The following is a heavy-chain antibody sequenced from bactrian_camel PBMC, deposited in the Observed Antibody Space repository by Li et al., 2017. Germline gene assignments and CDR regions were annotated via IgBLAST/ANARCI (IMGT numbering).Heavy chain of an antibody. CDR1: GFIFVSA. CDR2: INPDGTT. D-gene: IGHD3*01. J-gene: IGHJ6*01. CDR3: TPKDTPAGARMRPMCGGFGF. V-gene: IGHV3S53*01. Sequence: VQLVESGGGSVQPGGPLRLSCTGSGFIFVSAVEWFRQVDGHTCELVSRINPDGTTYYTDSFKGRFTISQDNAKNTVFLQMDNLKPEDTAVYYCTPKDTPAGARMRPMCGGFGFWGQGTQVTVS.